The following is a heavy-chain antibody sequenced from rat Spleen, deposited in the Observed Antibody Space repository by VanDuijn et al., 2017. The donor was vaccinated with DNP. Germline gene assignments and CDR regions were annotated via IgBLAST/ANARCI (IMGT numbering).Heavy chain of an antibody. V-gene: IGHV2-4*01. D-gene: IGHD1-12*02. Sequence: QVQLKESGPGLVQPSQTLSLTCTVSGFSLTSYGVSWVRQSPGKGLEWIVAISAGGSSYYNSALKSRLSIRRDTSKSQVFLEMSSLQTEDTGIYYCTRDQDYYYDGSYYPTMDAWGQGTSVTVSS. CDR3: TRDQDYYYDGSYYPTMDA. CDR1: GFSLTSYG. CDR2: ISAGGSS. J-gene: IGHJ4*01.